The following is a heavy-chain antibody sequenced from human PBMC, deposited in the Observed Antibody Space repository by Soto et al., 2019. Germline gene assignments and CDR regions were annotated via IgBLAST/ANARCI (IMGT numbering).Heavy chain of an antibody. CDR1: GFIFSDST. J-gene: IGHJ4*02. D-gene: IGHD3-22*01. V-gene: IGHV3-73*01. Sequence: GGSLRLSCAASGFIFSDSTMHWVRQVSGKGLEWVGRIKNRANSYATAYAASVNSRFTISRDDSKNTAYLQMSSLKTEDTALYYCTSRPPDSTGSGYFDYWGQGTLVTVSS. CDR3: TSRPPDSTGSGYFDY. CDR2: IKNRANSYAT.